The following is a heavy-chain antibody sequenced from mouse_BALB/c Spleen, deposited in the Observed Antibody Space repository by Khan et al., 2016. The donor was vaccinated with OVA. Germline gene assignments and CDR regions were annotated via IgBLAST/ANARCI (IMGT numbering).Heavy chain of an antibody. Sequence: VQLQESGAELARPGASVMMSCKTSGYTFTSNTMHWVKQRPGQGLEWIGYINPRTGYTNYIQHFKDKATLTADKSSNTAYMQLSSLTSEGSALYYCARRTTGYTLDYWGQGTSVTVSS. CDR3: ARRTTGYTLDY. J-gene: IGHJ4*01. D-gene: IGHD2-14*01. CDR1: GYTFTSNT. CDR2: INPRTGYT. V-gene: IGHV1-4*01.